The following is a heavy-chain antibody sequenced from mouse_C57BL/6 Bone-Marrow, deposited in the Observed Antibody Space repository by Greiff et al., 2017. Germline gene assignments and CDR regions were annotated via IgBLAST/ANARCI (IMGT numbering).Heavy chain of an antibody. D-gene: IGHD1-1*01. V-gene: IGHV4-1*01. CDR2: INPDSSTI. CDR1: AVDFSRYW. Sequence: PAPAVDFSRYWMSWVRRAPGKGLEWIGEINPDSSTINYAPSLKDKFIISRDNAKNTLYLQMSKVRSEDTALYYCAVLRYSAWFAYWGQGTLVTVSA. J-gene: IGHJ3*01. CDR3: AVLRYSAWFAY.